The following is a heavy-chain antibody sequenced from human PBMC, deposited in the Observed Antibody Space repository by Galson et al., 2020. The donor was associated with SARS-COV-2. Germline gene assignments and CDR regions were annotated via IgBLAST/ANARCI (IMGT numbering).Heavy chain of an antibody. CDR1: GFTFRSYV. V-gene: IGHV3-23*01. CDR2: VTAAGTTT. J-gene: IGHJ3*01. Sequence: GGSLRLSCAVSGFTFRSYVMTWVRQDPGKGLEWVSSVTAAGTTTYYADSVRGRFTISKDSSKDILHLQMSGLTAEDTALYYCAKGYSAGAYYRAFDVWGRGTMVIVTS. D-gene: IGHD5-18*01. CDR3: AKGYSAGAYYRAFDV.